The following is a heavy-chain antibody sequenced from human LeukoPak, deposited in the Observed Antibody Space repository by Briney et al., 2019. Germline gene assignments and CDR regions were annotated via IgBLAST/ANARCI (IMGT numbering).Heavy chain of an antibody. D-gene: IGHD3-9*01. CDR2: ISAYNGNT. V-gene: IGHV1-18*01. CDR3: ARALGYYDILTGYSNFDY. CDR1: GYTFTSYG. J-gene: IGHJ4*02. Sequence: ASVKVSCKASGYTFTSYGISWVRQAPGQGLEWMGWISAYNGNTNYAQKLQGRVTMTTDTSTSTAYMELRSLRSDDTAVYYCARALGYYDILTGYSNFDYWGQGTLVTVSS.